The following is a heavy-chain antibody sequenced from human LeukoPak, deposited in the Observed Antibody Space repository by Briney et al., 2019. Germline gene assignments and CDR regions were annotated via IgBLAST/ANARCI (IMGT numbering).Heavy chain of an antibody. CDR1: GGTFSSYA. V-gene: IGHV1-69*06. CDR3: ATEVGATRGYYYYGMDV. D-gene: IGHD1-26*01. J-gene: IGHJ6*02. CDR2: IIPIFGTA. Sequence: SVKVSCKASGGTFSSYAISWVRQAPGQGLEWMGGIIPIFGTANYAQKFQGRVTMTEDTSTDTAYMELSSLRSEDTAVYYCATEVGATRGYYYYGMDVWGQGTTVTVSS.